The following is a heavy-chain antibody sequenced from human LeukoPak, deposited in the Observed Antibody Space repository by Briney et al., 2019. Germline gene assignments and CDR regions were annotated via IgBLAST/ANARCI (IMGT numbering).Heavy chain of an antibody. Sequence: GGSLRLFCAASGFTFSNYSMTGVRQARGKGRQWVSNIAEGGADTHYADAVKGGFTISRDNSKNTLFLKMNSLRAEDTALYYCARQLIAGGWGQGNLVPVTS. V-gene: IGHV3-23*01. CDR3: ARQLIAGG. CDR2: IAEGGADT. CDR1: GFTFSNYS. D-gene: IGHD1-1*01. J-gene: IGHJ4*02.